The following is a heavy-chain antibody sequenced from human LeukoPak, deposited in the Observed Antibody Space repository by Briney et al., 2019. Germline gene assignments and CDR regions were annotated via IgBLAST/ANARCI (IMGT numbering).Heavy chain of an antibody. CDR1: GYTFTGYY. J-gene: IGHJ5*02. CDR3: ARALTRRFNWFDP. Sequence: ASVKVSCKASGYTFTGYYMHWVRQAPGQGLEWMGWINPNSGGTNYAQKFQGRVTMTRDTSISTAYMELSRLRSDDTAVYYCARALTRRFNWFDPWGQGTLVTVSS. D-gene: IGHD6-6*01. CDR2: INPNSGGT. V-gene: IGHV1-2*02.